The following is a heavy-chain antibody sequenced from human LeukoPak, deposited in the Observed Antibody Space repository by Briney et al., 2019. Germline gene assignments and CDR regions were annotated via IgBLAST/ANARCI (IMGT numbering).Heavy chain of an antibody. CDR2: IYYSGST. CDR3: ARGKDIVVVPATYYYYYMDV. V-gene: IGHV4-59*01. Sequence: PSETLSLTCTVSGGSISSYYWSWIRQPPGKGLEWIGYIYYSGSTNYNPSLKSRVTISVDTSKNQFSLKLSSVTAADTAVYYCARGKDIVVVPATYYYYYMDVWGKGTTVTVSS. J-gene: IGHJ6*03. CDR1: GGSISSYY. D-gene: IGHD2-2*01.